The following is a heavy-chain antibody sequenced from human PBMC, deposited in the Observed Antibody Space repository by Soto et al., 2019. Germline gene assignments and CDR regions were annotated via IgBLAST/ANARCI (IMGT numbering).Heavy chain of an antibody. Sequence: EVQLVESGGGLVQPGGSLRLSCAASGFAFSSYWMHWVRQAPGKGLVWVSRINSDGSSTSYADSVKGRFTISRDNAKNTLYLQMNSPRAEDTAVYYCARVLIAAYYSGSGNFDYWGQGTLVTVSS. V-gene: IGHV3-74*01. CDR3: ARVLIAAYYSGSGNFDY. J-gene: IGHJ4*02. D-gene: IGHD3-10*01. CDR1: GFAFSSYW. CDR2: INSDGSST.